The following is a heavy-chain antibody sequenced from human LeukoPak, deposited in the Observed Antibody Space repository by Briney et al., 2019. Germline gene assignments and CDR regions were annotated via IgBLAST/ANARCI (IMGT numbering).Heavy chain of an antibody. CDR2: VYSSGST. J-gene: IGHJ3*02. V-gene: IGHV4-59*02. CDR3: VRDWEGFNFDI. D-gene: IGHD1-26*01. Sequence: SETLSLTCTVSGGSVSSYYWSWVRQPPGEGLEWIAYVYSSGSTNYNPSLKSRVTISVDRSKNQFSLKMNSVTAADTAVYYCVRDWEGFNFDIWGQGTMVTVSS. CDR1: GGSVSSYY.